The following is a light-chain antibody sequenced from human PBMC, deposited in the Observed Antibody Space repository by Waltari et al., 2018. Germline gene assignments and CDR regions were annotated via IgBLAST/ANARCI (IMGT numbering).Light chain of an antibody. CDR3: QQYYNTPPT. CDR1: QSVSDHVNNKNY. J-gene: IGKJ1*01. V-gene: IGKV4-1*01. Sequence: DIVMTQSPDSLTVSPGERATINCRSSQSVSDHVNNKNYLAWYRQKPGQPPKLLISWASTREFGVPDRFSGSGSGTEFTLTISGLQPEDVAVYYCQQYYNTPPTFGQGTKVEIK. CDR2: WAS.